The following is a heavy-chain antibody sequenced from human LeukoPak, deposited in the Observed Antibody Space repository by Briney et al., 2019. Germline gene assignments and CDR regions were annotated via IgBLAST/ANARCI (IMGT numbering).Heavy chain of an antibody. CDR3: ARGRVVVPAASRGSFAP. CDR2: IYYSGRT. Sequence: PSETLSLTCTVSGGSISSYYWRWIGQPPGKGLEGSGDIYYSGRTNYNPSLKRRVTISVDPSTHPFSLKLSSVPAADPAVYYCARGRVVVPAASRGSFAPWGPGTLVTVSS. D-gene: IGHD2-2*01. J-gene: IGHJ5*02. CDR1: GGSISSYY. V-gene: IGHV4-59*01.